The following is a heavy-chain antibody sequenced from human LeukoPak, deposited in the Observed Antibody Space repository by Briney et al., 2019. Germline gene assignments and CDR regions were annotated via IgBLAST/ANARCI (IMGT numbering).Heavy chain of an antibody. Sequence: SETLSLTCTVSGGSISSSSYYWGWIRQPPGKGLEWIGSIYYSGSTYYNPSLKSRVTISVDTSKNQFSLKLSSVTAAGTAVYYCARSLPYCTNGVCYYYFDYWGQGTLVTVSS. CDR1: GGSISSSSYY. CDR2: IYYSGST. V-gene: IGHV4-39*01. J-gene: IGHJ4*02. CDR3: ARSLPYCTNGVCYYYFDY. D-gene: IGHD2-8*01.